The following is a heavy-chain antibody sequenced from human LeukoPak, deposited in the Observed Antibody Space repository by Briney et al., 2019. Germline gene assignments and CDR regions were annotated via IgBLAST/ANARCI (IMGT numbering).Heavy chain of an antibody. V-gene: IGHV3-20*04. J-gene: IGHJ4*02. CDR3: ARRRHYDFWSGYYNGDYFDY. Sequence: GGSLRLSCAASGFTFDDYGMSWVRQAPGKGLEWVSGINWNGGSTGYADSVKGRFTISRDNAKNSLYLQMNSLRAEDTALYYCARRRHYDFWSGYYNGDYFDYWGQGTLVTVSS. CDR1: GFTFDDYG. D-gene: IGHD3-3*01. CDR2: INWNGGST.